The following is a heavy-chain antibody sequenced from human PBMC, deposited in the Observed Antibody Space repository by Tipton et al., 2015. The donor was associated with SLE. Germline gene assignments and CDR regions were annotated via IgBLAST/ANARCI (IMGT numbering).Heavy chain of an antibody. CDR1: GYTFTGYY. J-gene: IGHJ3*02. CDR2: INPNSGGT. D-gene: IGHD3-9*01. V-gene: IGHV1-2*02. Sequence: QSGAEVKKPGASVNVSCKASGYTFTGYYMHWVRQAPGQGLEWMGWINPNSGGTNYAQKFQGRVTMTRDTSKNQFSLKLSSVTAADTAVYYCARGDYDFLTGYQDAFDIWGQGTTVTVSS. CDR3: ARGDYDFLTGYQDAFDI.